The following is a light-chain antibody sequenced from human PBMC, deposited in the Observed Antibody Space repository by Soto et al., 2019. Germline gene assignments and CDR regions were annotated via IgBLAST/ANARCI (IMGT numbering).Light chain of an antibody. CDR1: SSNIGSNP. Sequence: QSVLTQPPSASGTPGQRVTISCSGSSSNIGSNPVNWYHQLPGTAPNLLIYSNNQRPSGVPDRFSGSKSGTSASLAISGLQSEDEADYFCSAWDDSLYSPVFGGGTKLTVL. CDR2: SNN. V-gene: IGLV1-44*01. CDR3: SAWDDSLYSPV. J-gene: IGLJ2*01.